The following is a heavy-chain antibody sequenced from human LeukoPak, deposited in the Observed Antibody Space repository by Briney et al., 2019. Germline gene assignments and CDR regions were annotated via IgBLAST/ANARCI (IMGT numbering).Heavy chain of an antibody. CDR2: IYSGGST. D-gene: IGHD3-22*01. Sequence: GGSLRLSCAASGFTVSSNYMSWVRQAPGKGLEWVSVIYSGGSTYYADSVKGRFTISRDNSKNTLYLQMNSLRAEDTAVYYCARGTYYYDSSGYYYLGYWGQGTLVTVSS. CDR3: ARGTYYYDSSGYYYLGY. V-gene: IGHV3-66*01. CDR1: GFTVSSNY. J-gene: IGHJ4*02.